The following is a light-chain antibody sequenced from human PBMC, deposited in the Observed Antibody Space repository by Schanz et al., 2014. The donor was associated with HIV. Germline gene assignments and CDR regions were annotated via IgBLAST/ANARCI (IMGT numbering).Light chain of an antibody. CDR1: SSNIRINT. V-gene: IGLV1-44*01. CDR2: SNS. Sequence: QSVLTQPPSESGTPGQRVTMSCSGSSSNIRINTVNWYQQLPGTAPKLLIYSNSRRPSGVPDRFSGSKSGTSASLAISGLQSADEAEYYCAAWDDSLTGVVFGGGPKLTVL. J-gene: IGLJ2*01. CDR3: AAWDDSLTGVV.